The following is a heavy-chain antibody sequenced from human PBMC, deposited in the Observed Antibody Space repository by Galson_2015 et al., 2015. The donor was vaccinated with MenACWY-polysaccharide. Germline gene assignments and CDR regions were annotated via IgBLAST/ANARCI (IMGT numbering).Heavy chain of an antibody. J-gene: IGHJ6*02. Sequence: SLRLSCAASGFTFSSYWMTWVHQAPGKGLEWVANIKKDGSEKYYVDSVKGQFTISRDNSKNSLYLQMHSLRAEDTAVYSCARGHYGMDVWGQGTTVTVSS. CDR3: ARGHYGMDV. V-gene: IGHV3-7*01. CDR1: GFTFSSYW. CDR2: IKKDGSEK.